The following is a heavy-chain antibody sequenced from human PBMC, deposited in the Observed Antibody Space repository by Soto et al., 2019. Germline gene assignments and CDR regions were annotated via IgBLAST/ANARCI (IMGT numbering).Heavy chain of an antibody. D-gene: IGHD6-6*01. CDR2: IIPIFGTA. Sequence: GASVKVSCKASGGTFSSYAISWVRQAPGQGLEWMGGIIPIFGTANYAQKFQGRVTITADESTSTAYMELSSLRSDDTAVYYCARDRGSSSSGWFDPWGQGTLVTVSS. J-gene: IGHJ5*02. CDR3: ARDRGSSSSGWFDP. CDR1: GGTFSSYA. V-gene: IGHV1-69*13.